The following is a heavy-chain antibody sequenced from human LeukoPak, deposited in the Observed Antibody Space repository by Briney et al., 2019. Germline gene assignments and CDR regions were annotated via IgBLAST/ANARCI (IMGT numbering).Heavy chain of an antibody. CDR2: ISYDGSNK. CDR3: VRDGDWAFGD. CDR1: GFSFSSYD. J-gene: IGHJ4*02. D-gene: IGHD3-10*01. V-gene: IGHV3-30*04. Sequence: QPGRSLRLSCAASGFSFSSYDMHWVRQAPGKGLEWVAVISYDGSNKYYADFVKGRLTISRDNSNNMLYVQMNSLRAEDSSVYYCVRDGDWAFGDWGQGTLVTVSS.